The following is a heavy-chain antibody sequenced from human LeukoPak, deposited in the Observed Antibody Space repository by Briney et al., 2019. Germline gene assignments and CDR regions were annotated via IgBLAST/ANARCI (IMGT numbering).Heavy chain of an antibody. Sequence: PGGSLRLSCAASGFTFSSYAMSWVRQAPGKGLEWVSAISGSGGSTYYADSVKGRFTISRDNSKNTLYLQMNSLRAEDTAVYYCARERGYWYCSGGSCYVEYDSRVLDYWGQGTLVTVSS. CDR1: GFTFSSYA. CDR3: ARERGYWYCSGGSCYVEYDSRVLDY. CDR2: ISGSGGST. D-gene: IGHD2-15*01. V-gene: IGHV3-23*01. J-gene: IGHJ4*02.